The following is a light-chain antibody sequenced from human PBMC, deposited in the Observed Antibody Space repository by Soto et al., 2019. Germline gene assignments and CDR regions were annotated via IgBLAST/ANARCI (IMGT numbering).Light chain of an antibody. Sequence: QSVLTQPPSVSGAPGQRVTISCTGSSSNIGAGYNVHWYQQLPGTAPKHLIYGNSNRPSGVPDRFSGSKSGTSASLAITGLQAEDEADYYCQSYDSSLSGWVFGGGTQLTFL. J-gene: IGLJ3*02. CDR1: SSNIGAGYN. CDR2: GNS. CDR3: QSYDSSLSGWV. V-gene: IGLV1-40*01.